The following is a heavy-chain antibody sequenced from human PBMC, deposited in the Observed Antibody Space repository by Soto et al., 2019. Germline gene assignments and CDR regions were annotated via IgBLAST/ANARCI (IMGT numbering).Heavy chain of an antibody. CDR1: GYTFSDNG. Sequence: ASVKVSCTAAGYTFSDNGINWVRQAPGQGLEWVGWISAYNGNTNYAQKFQGRVTVTADISTSTAYMELRNLRWDDTAVYYCASGELLTFFDYWGQGTRVTVSS. V-gene: IGHV1-18*01. D-gene: IGHD1-7*01. J-gene: IGHJ4*02. CDR2: ISAYNGNT. CDR3: ASGELLTFFDY.